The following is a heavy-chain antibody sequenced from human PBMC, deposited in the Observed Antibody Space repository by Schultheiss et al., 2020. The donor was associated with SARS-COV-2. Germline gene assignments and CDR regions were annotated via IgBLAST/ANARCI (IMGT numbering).Heavy chain of an antibody. CDR1: GFTFSSYG. Sequence: GGSLRLSCAASGFTFSSYGMHWVRQAPGKGLEWVAVIWYDGSNKYYADSVKGRFTISRDNSKNTLYLQMNSLRAEDTAVYYCASLDSSGYYILRYWGQGTLVTVSS. J-gene: IGHJ4*02. V-gene: IGHV3-33*01. D-gene: IGHD3-22*01. CDR3: ASLDSSGYYILRY. CDR2: IWYDGSNK.